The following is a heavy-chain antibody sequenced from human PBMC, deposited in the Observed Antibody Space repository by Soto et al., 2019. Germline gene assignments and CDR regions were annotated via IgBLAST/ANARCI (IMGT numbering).Heavy chain of an antibody. CDR1: GGSFSGYY. J-gene: IGHJ4*02. D-gene: IGHD4-17*01. CDR2: INHSGST. V-gene: IGHV4-34*01. CDR3: ARVSPGNGDYSTNFDY. Sequence: SETLSLTCAVYGGSFSGYYWSWIRQPPGKGLEWIGEINHSGSTNYNRSLKSRVTISVDTSKNQFSLKLSSVTAADTAVYYCARVSPGNGDYSTNFDYWGQGTLVTVSS.